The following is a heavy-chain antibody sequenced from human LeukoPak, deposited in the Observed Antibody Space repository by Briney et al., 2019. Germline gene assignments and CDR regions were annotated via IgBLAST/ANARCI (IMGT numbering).Heavy chain of an antibody. CDR3: AREVVAAPGTVDY. J-gene: IGHJ4*01. Sequence: LETLSLTCSVSGGSISRYYWTWIRQPPGKGLEWIGYIYYSGSTNYNPSLKSRVTISVDTSKNQFSLKLSSVTAADTAVYYCAREVVAAPGTVDYWGQGTLVTVSS. V-gene: IGHV4-59*12. CDR1: GGSISRYY. D-gene: IGHD6-13*01. CDR2: IYYSGST.